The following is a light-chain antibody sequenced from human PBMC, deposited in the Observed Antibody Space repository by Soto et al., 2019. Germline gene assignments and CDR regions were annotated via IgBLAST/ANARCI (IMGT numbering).Light chain of an antibody. CDR3: QQYETFSGT. V-gene: IGKV1-5*01. J-gene: IGKJ1*01. CDR2: DAS. CDR1: QSISAW. Sequence: DIQMTQSPSTLSATAGARVPITCRASQSISAWLAWYQQKPGKAPKLLIYDASNLESGVPSRFSGSGSGTEFTLTISNLQPDDFATYYCQQYETFSGTFGPGTKVDIK.